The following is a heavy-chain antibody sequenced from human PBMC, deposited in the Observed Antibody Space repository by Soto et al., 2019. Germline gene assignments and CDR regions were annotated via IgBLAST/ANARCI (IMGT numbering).Heavy chain of an antibody. D-gene: IGHD3-22*01. J-gene: IGHJ4*02. CDR3: ARLGGYYQALDS. CDR2: IYYAGTT. V-gene: IGHV4-59*08. CDR1: DGSISPYY. Sequence: QVQLQESGPGLVKPSETLSLNCTVSDGSISPYYWSWIQQPPGKGLEWSGYIYYAGTTTYNPSLRSRVSISVDTSKNEVSLKLTSVTAADTAVYYCARLGGYYQALDSWGQGTVVTVSS.